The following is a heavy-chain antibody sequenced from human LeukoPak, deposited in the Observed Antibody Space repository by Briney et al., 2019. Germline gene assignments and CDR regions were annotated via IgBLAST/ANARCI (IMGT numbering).Heavy chain of an antibody. V-gene: IGHV3-64D*06. CDR1: GFTFSIYT. CDR2: ISGSGNGGRI. J-gene: IGHJ4*02. Sequence: PGGSLRLSCSASGFTFSIYTMYWVRQAPGKGLEYVSTISGSGNGGRIYYADSVKGRFIISRDNSKSTIYLQMSSLRSEDTAVYYCVKDFGRVLGTPDYWGQGTLVTVSS. CDR3: VKDFGRVLGTPDY. D-gene: IGHD3-16*01.